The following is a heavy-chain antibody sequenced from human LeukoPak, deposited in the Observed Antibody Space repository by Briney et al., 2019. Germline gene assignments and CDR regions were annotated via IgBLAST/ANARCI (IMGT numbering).Heavy chain of an antibody. J-gene: IGHJ4*02. Sequence: GGSLRLSCAGSGFTFTRFWMHWVRQAPGKGLVWVSRINVEGTTTTYADSVEGRFTISRDENTLYLQMNHLRVDDTAVYYCTRGGEEPFDYWGQGTLVTVSS. D-gene: IGHD3-10*01. V-gene: IGHV3-74*01. CDR1: GFTFTRFW. CDR2: INVEGTTT. CDR3: TRGGEEPFDY.